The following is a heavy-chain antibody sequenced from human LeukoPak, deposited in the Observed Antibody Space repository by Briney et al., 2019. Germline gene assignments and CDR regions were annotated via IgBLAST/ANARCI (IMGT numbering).Heavy chain of an antibody. CDR3: ARAVDYGDYVDY. J-gene: IGHJ4*02. V-gene: IGHV1-2*02. CDR1: GYTFTGYY. D-gene: IGHD4-17*01. CDR2: INPNSGGT. Sequence: ASVKVSCKASGYTFTGYYMHWVRQAPGRGLEWMGWINPNSGGTNYAQKFQGRVTMTRDTSISTAYMELSRLRSDDTAVYYCARAVDYGDYVDYWGQGTLVTVSS.